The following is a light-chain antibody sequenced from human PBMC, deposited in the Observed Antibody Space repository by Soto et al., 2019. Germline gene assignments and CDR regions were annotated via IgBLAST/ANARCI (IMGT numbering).Light chain of an antibody. Sequence: QSALTQPASVSGSPGQSITISCTGTSSDVGAYNFVSWHQQHPGKAPKLMIYNVYDRPSGISYRFSGSKSGNTASLTISGLQGEDEADYYCSSYISSSTFVVFGGGTKLTVL. CDR1: SSDVGAYNF. CDR2: NVY. J-gene: IGLJ2*01. CDR3: SSYISSSTFVV. V-gene: IGLV2-14*03.